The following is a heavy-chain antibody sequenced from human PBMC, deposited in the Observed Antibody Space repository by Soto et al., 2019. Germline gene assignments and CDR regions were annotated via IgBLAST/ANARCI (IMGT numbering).Heavy chain of an antibody. CDR3: ARQIYDSDTGPNFQYYFDS. V-gene: IGHV5-10-1*01. J-gene: IGHJ4*02. CDR2: IDPSDSQT. Sequence: ESLKISCNGSGYSFAGYWITWVRQKPGKGLEWMGRIDPSDSQTYYSPSFRGHVTISVTKSITTVFLQWSSLRASDTAMYYCARQIYDSDTGPNFQYYFDSWGQGTPVTVSS. CDR1: GYSFAGYW. D-gene: IGHD3-22*01.